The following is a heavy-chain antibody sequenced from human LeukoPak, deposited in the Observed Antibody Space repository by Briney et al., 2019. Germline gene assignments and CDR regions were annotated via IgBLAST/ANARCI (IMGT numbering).Heavy chain of an antibody. D-gene: IGHD1-20*01. CDR3: ARAYNWPPYYYYYGMDV. CDR1: GGTFSSYA. CDR2: IIPIFGTA. Sequence: SVKVSCKASGGTFSSYAISWVRQAPGQGLEWMGGIIPIFGTANYAQKFQGRVTITADESTSTAYMELRSLRSDDTAVYYCARAYNWPPYYYYYGMDVWGQGTTVTVSS. V-gene: IGHV1-69*13. J-gene: IGHJ6*02.